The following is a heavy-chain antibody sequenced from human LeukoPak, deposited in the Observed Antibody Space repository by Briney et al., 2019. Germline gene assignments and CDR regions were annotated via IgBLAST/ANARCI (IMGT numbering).Heavy chain of an antibody. CDR3: ARALSGISSATDAFDI. J-gene: IGHJ3*02. CDR2: INPNSGGT. V-gene: IGHV1-2*06. CDR1: GYTFTAYY. Sequence: ASVKVSCKTSGYTFTAYYMHWVRQAPGQGLEWMGRINPNSGGTNYAQKFQGRVTMTRDTSISTAYMELSRLRPDDTAVYFCARALSGISSATDAFDIWGQGTMVTVSS. D-gene: IGHD1-14*01.